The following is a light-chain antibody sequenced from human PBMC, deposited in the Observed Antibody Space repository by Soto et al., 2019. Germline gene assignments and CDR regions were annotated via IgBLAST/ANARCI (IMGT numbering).Light chain of an antibody. Sequence: EIVMTQSPATLSVSPGKTVTLSCRASQNIFSNVAWYQQKPGQAPRLLIYDASTRATGVPARFSGSGSGTEFTLTISSLQSEDFAVYYCQQNNQLPRTFGQGTKLEIK. CDR3: QQNNQLPRT. V-gene: IGKV3-15*01. CDR2: DAS. J-gene: IGKJ2*01. CDR1: QNIFSN.